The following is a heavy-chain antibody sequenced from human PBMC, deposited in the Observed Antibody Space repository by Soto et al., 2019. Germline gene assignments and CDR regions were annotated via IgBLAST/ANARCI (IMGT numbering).Heavy chain of an antibody. CDR2: ISSSSSYI. D-gene: IGHD6-13*01. CDR1: GFTFSSYS. CDR3: ARDRHVIGDYSSSWNDAFDI. Sequence: GGSLRLSCAASGFTFSSYSMNWVRQAPGKGLEWVSSISSSSSYIYYADSVKGRFTISRDNAKNSLYLQMNSLRAEDTAVYYCARDRHVIGDYSSSWNDAFDIWGQGTMVTVSS. V-gene: IGHV3-21*01. J-gene: IGHJ3*02.